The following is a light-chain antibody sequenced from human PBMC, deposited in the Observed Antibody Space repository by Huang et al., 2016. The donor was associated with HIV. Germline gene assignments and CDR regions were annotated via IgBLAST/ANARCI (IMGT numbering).Light chain of an antibody. V-gene: IGKV3D-15*01. CDR3: QQYNNWPPLT. J-gene: IGKJ4*01. CDR2: GAS. CDR1: QSVGSN. Sequence: EIVMTQSPATLSVSPGERATLSCWASQSVGSNLAWYQQKPGQAPRRLIYGASTRATGIPARFSGSGSGTEFTLTSNSLQSEDFAVYYCQQYNNWPPLTFGGGTKVEIK.